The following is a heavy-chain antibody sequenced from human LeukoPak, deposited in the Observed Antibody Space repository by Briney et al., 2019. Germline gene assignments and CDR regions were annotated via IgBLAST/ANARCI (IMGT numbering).Heavy chain of an antibody. D-gene: IGHD3-3*01. J-gene: IGHJ4*02. CDR1: GYSISSGYY. V-gene: IGHV4-61*02. CDR2: IYTSGST. CDR3: ARAYYDFWSGYLDYFDY. Sequence: SETLSLTCTVSGYSISSGYYWGWIRQPAGKGLEWIGRIYTSGSTNYNPSLKSRVTISVDTSKNQFSLKLSSVTAADTAVYYCARAYYDFWSGYLDYFDYWGQGTLVTVSS.